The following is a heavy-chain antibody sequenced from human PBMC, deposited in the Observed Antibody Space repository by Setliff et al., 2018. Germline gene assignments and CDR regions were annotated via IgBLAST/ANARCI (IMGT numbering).Heavy chain of an antibody. V-gene: IGHV4-61*02. CDR2: IHASGST. D-gene: IGHD3-10*01. CDR1: GGSISSGDHY. J-gene: IGHJ5*02. CDR3: ARSGDYGSGRLSP. Sequence: SETLSLTCTVSGGSISSGDHYWSWIRQPAGKGLEWIGRIHASGSTNYNPPLKSRVTISVDTSKNQFSLKLTSVTAADTAVYYCARSGDYGSGRLSPWGQGTRGTVSS.